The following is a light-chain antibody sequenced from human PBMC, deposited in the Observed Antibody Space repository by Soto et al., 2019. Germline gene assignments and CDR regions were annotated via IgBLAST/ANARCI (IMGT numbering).Light chain of an antibody. J-gene: IGKJ5*01. Sequence: EIVLTQYPATLSLSPGERATLSCMASHSVKTFLVWYQQRPGQAPRLLIHDASHRAAGIPARFSGSGSGTDFTLTTSSLEPEDFAVYYCHQRSNWPPDTFGQGTRLEIK. CDR2: DAS. CDR1: HSVKTF. CDR3: HQRSNWPPDT. V-gene: IGKV3-11*01.